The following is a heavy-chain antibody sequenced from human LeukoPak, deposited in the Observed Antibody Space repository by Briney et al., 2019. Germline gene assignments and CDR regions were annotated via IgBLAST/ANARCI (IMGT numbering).Heavy chain of an antibody. CDR2: IYYSGST. CDR3: ARVSPRGSVHY. Sequence: SETLSLTCTVSGGSISSGGYYWSWIRQHPGKGLEWIGYIYYSGSTYYNPSLKSRVTISVDTSKNQFSLKLSSVTAADTAVYYCARVSPRGSVHYWGQGTLVTVSS. D-gene: IGHD3-10*01. V-gene: IGHV4-31*03. CDR1: GGSISSGGYY. J-gene: IGHJ4*02.